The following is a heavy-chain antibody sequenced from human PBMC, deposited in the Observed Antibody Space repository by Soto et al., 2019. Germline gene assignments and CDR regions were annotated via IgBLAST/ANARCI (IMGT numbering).Heavy chain of an antibody. V-gene: IGHV1-46*01. CDR2: INPSGGST. CDR1: GYTFTSYF. J-gene: IGHJ4*02. D-gene: IGHD2-15*01. CDR3: ARDERYCSGGSCYPSFDY. Sequence: ASVKVSCKASGYTFTSYFMHWVRQAPGQGLEWMGIINPSGGSTSYAQKFQGRVTMTRDTSTSTVYMELSSLRSEDTAVYYCARDERYCSGGSCYPSFDYWGQGTLVTVSS.